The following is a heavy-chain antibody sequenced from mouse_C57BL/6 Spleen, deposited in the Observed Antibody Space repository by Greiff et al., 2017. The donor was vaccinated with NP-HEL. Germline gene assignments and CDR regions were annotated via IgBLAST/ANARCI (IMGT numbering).Heavy chain of an antibody. J-gene: IGHJ3*01. Sequence: VQLQQPGAELVMPGASVKLSCKASGYTFTSYWMHWVKQRPGQGLEWIGEIDPSDSYTNYNQKFKGKSTLTVDKSSSTAYMQLSSLTSEDSAVYYCAGSTMVTTGFAYWGQGTLVTVSA. D-gene: IGHD2-2*01. V-gene: IGHV1-69*01. CDR1: GYTFTSYW. CDR3: AGSTMVTTGFAY. CDR2: IDPSDSYT.